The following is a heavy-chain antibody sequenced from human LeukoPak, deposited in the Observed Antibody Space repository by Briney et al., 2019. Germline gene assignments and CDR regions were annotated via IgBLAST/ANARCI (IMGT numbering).Heavy chain of an antibody. CDR3: ATDAVGSSWSEY. D-gene: IGHD6-13*01. CDR1: GFSFSNYW. CDR2: IQQSGDAK. J-gene: IGHJ4*02. Sequence: GGSLRLSCAASGFSFSNYWMNWVRQAHGKGPEWVASIQQSGDAKYYVDSVKGRFTVSRDNAKNSLYLQMNNLRAGDTAVYYCATDAVGSSWSEYWGPGTLVTVSS. V-gene: IGHV3-7*01.